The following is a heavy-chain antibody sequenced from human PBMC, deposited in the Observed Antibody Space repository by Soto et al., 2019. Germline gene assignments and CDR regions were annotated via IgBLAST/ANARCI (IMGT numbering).Heavy chain of an antibody. J-gene: IGHJ4*02. CDR3: ERVVAAAGTDYFDY. CDR1: GGTFSSYA. D-gene: IGHD6-13*01. CDR2: IIAIFGTA. V-gene: IGHV1-69*01. Sequence: QVQLVQSGAEVQKPGSSVKVSCKASGGTFSSYAISGVRQAPGQGLEWMGGIIAIFGTANYAQKFQGRVTITADESTSTAYMELSSRSSEDTAVYYWERVVAAAGTDYFDYWGQGTLVTVSS.